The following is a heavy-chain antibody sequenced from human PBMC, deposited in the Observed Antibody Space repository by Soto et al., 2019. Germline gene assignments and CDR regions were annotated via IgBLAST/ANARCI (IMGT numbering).Heavy chain of an antibody. V-gene: IGHV2-5*01. CDR2: VYWNDDK. D-gene: IGHD1-1*01. J-gene: IGHJ3*02. Sequence: QITLKGSGPTLVNPTQTLTLTCTLSGISLSTSGVGLGWIRQTPGKALEWLALVYWNDDKHYSPSLKSRLTITKDTSKNQAALTMTNMDPVDTATYYCARGLATLPVFAFDIWGQGTVVTVSS. CDR1: GISLSTSGVG. CDR3: ARGLATLPVFAFDI.